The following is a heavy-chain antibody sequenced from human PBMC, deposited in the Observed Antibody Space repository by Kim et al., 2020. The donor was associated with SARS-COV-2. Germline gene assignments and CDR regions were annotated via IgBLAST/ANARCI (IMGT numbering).Heavy chain of an antibody. J-gene: IGHJ4*02. V-gene: IGHV4-34*01. CDR3: VRGYSR. D-gene: IGHD6-13*01. Sequence: NQSRRHTSTPSLKSRVTIAVDTSKNQFALKLSSVTAADTGVYYCVRGYSRWGQGTLVTVSS. CDR2: NQSRRH.